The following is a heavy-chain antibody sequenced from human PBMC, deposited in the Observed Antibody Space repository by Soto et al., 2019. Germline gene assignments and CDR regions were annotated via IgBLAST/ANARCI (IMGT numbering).Heavy chain of an antibody. D-gene: IGHD2-2*01. CDR3: ARDCISTSCYSGYYYYYYGMDV. CDR1: GGSINSYY. V-gene: IGHV4-59*01. J-gene: IGHJ6*02. Sequence: SETLSLTCTVSGGSINSYYWSWIRQPPGKGLEWIGYIYYSGSTNYNPSLKSRVTISVDTSKNQFSLKLSSVTAADTAVYYCARDCISTSCYSGYYYYYYGMDVWGQGTTVTVSS. CDR2: IYYSGST.